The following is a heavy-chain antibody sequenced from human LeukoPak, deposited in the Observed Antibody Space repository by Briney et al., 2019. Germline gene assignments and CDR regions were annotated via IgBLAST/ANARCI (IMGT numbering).Heavy chain of an antibody. CDR3: AKDRDWLLYQYYFDY. J-gene: IGHJ4*02. Sequence: PGGSLRLSCAASGFTFSIYAMSWVRQAPGKGLEWVSAISGSGGSTYYADSVKGRFTISRDNSKNTLYLQMNSLRAEDTAVYYCAKDRDWLLYQYYFDYWGQGTLVTVSS. CDR2: ISGSGGST. V-gene: IGHV3-23*01. D-gene: IGHD3/OR15-3a*01. CDR1: GFTFSIYA.